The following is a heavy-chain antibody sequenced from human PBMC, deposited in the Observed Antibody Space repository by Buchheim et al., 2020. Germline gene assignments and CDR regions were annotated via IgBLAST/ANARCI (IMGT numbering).Heavy chain of an antibody. D-gene: IGHD2-15*01. CDR2: IYYSGST. J-gene: IGHJ5*02. V-gene: IGHV4-31*03. CDR3: ARGFSVVVVVAADYLLFDP. CDR1: GGSISSGGYY. Sequence: QVQLQESGPGLVKPSQTLSLTCTVSGGSISSGGYYWSWIRQHPGKCLEWIGYIYYSGSTYYNPSLKSRVTISVATSTNQFSLKLSSVTAADTAVYYCARGFSVVVVVAADYLLFDPWGQGTL.